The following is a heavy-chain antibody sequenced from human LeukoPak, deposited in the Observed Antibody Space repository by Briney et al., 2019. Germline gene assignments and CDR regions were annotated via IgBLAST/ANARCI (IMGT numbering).Heavy chain of an antibody. CDR2: TYYRSRWYY. D-gene: IGHD5-18*01. Sequence: SQTLSLTCAISGNSVSNDTAAWSWIRQSPSRGLEWLGRTYYRSRWYYDYAISVKSRMTIDLETSKNRFSLHLNSVTPDDTAVYYCARLRRYIKQATSGMDVWGQGTTVTVSS. J-gene: IGHJ6*02. CDR3: ARLRRYIKQATSGMDV. CDR1: GNSVSNDTAA. V-gene: IGHV6-1*01.